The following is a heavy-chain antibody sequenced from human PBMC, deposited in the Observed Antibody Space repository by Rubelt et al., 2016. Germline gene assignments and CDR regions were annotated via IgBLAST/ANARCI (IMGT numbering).Heavy chain of an antibody. Sequence: QVQLQESGPGLVKPSGTLSLTCAVSGGSITSNNWWSWVRQSPGKGLEWIGEISHSGSTNYNPSLKSRVTISVDKSMHHFSLMLGAVTAADTAVYYGAGRGTDCSSSSCYNWFDPWGQGTLVTVSS. J-gene: IGHJ5*02. CDR3: AGRGTDCSSSSCYNWFDP. D-gene: IGHD2-2*01. V-gene: IGHV4-4*02. CDR2: ISHSGST. CDR1: GGSITSNNW.